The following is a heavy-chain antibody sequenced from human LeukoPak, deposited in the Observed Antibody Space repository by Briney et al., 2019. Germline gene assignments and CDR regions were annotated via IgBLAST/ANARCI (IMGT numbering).Heavy chain of an antibody. J-gene: IGHJ6*02. D-gene: IGHD5-18*01. CDR1: GFRFSAYA. CDR3: AREEYKYGLGALDV. V-gene: IGHV3-30-3*01. CDR2: ISIDGNTQ. Sequence: GGSQRLSCTASGFRFSAYAMQWVRQAPGKGLEWVAVISIDGNTQYYADSVRGRFSISRDNSKNTLYLEMSSLRGEDTGIFYCAREEYKYGLGALDVWGQGTTVTVSS.